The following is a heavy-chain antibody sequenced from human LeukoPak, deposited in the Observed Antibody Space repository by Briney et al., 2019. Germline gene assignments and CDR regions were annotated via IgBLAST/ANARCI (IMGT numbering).Heavy chain of an antibody. Sequence: SETLSLTCTVSGGSISSGAISSYYWSWDRQPAGKGLEWIGRIYTSGTTNYNPSLKSRVTMSVDTSKNQFSLALNSVTAADTAVYYCARGAPSDYWGQGTLVTVSS. V-gene: IGHV4-61*02. J-gene: IGHJ4*02. CDR1: GGSISSGAISSYY. CDR3: ARGAPSDY. CDR2: IYTSGTT.